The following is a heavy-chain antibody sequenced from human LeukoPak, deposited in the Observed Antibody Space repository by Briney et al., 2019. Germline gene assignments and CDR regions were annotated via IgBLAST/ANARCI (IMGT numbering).Heavy chain of an antibody. CDR2: TNHSGST. V-gene: IGHV4-34*01. J-gene: IGHJ4*02. CDR3: ARESWGFDY. D-gene: IGHD7-27*01. CDR1: GGSFSGYY. Sequence: PSETLSLTCAVYGGSFSGYYWSWIRQPPGKGLEWIGETNHSGSTNYNPSLKSRVTISVDTSKNQFSLKLSSVTAADTSVYYCARESWGFDYWGQGTLVTVSS.